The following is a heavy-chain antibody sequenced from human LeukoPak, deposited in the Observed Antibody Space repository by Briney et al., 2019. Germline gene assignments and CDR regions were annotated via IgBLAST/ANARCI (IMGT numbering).Heavy chain of an antibody. CDR3: AKSRSGYQIDI. CDR2: IYYSGST. V-gene: IGHV4-59*01. J-gene: IGHJ3*02. CDR1: GGSISSYY. D-gene: IGHD3-22*01. Sequence: PSENLSLTCTVSGGSISSYYWSWIRQPPGKGLEWIGYIYYSGSTNYDPSLKSRVTISVDTSRNQFSLNLTSVTAADTAVYYCAKSRSGYQIDIWGQGTMVTVSS.